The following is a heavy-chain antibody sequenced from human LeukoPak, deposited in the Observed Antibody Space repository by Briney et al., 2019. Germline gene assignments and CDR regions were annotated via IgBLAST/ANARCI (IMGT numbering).Heavy chain of an antibody. CDR2: IYPSGST. V-gene: IGHV4-4*09. J-gene: IGHJ5*02. CDR3: ARVVGYCSSTSCYTGWFDP. D-gene: IGHD2-2*02. Sequence: SETLSLTCTVSSRSISRYYWSWIPQPPGKGRECIGYIYPSGSTNYNPSLKSRVNISVDTSKNQFSLKLSSVTAADTAVYYCARVVGYCSSTSCYTGWFDPWGQGTLVTVSS. CDR1: SRSISRYY.